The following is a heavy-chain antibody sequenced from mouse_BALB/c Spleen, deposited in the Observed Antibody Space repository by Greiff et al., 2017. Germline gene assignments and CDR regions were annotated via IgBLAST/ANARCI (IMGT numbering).Heavy chain of an antibody. CDR1: GYSFTDYN. V-gene: IGHV1S135*01. Sequence: EVQLQQSGPELVKPGASVKVSCKASGYSFTDYNMYWVKQSPGKSLEWIGYIDPYNGGTSYNQKFKGKATLTVDKSSSTAFMHINGLTSEDSAVYYCSGAESRNCYGSSYGAMDYWGQGTSVTVSS. J-gene: IGHJ4*01. CDR2: IDPYNGGT. CDR3: SGAESRNCYGSSYGAMDY. D-gene: IGHD1-1*01.